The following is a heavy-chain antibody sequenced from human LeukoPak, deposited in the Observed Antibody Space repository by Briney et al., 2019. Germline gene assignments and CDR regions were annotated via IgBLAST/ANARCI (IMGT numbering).Heavy chain of an antibody. J-gene: IGHJ3*02. Sequence: SQTLSLTCTLSGVSISGHYYSWIRQPPGKGLEWIGCMYYSGSTKYNPSLKSRVATSVDTSKNQFSLKLSSVTAADTAVYYCARHIHYYDTNPSFDIWGQGTMVTVSS. D-gene: IGHD3-22*01. CDR1: GVSISGHY. V-gene: IGHV4-59*08. CDR3: ARHIHYYDTNPSFDI. CDR2: MYYSGST.